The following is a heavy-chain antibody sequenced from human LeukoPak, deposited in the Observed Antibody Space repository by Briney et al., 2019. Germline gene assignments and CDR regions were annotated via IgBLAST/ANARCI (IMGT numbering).Heavy chain of an antibody. D-gene: IGHD5-24*01. J-gene: IGHJ4*02. CDR3: AKDRRKRWLQLMSDY. V-gene: IGHV3-21*01. CDR1: GFTFSSYS. CDR2: ISSSSSYI. Sequence: GGSLRLSCAASGFTFSSYSMNWVRQAPGKGLEWVSSISSSSSYIYYADSVKGRFTISRDNAKNSLYLQMNSLRAEDTAVYYCAKDRRKRWLQLMSDYWGQGTLVTVSS.